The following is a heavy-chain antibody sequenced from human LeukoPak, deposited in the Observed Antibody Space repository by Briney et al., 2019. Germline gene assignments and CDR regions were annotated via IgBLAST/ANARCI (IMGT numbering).Heavy chain of an antibody. CDR2: ISYDGSNK. J-gene: IGHJ4*02. CDR3: AKDSDIVVVPAAMAAPSNVDY. Sequence: GGSLRLSCAASGFTFSSYAMRWVRQAPGKGLEWVAVISYDGSNKYYADSVKGRFTISRDNSKNTLYLQMNSLRAEDTAVYYCAKDSDIVVVPAAMAAPSNVDYWGQGTLVTVSS. D-gene: IGHD2-2*01. CDR1: GFTFSSYA. V-gene: IGHV3-30-3*01.